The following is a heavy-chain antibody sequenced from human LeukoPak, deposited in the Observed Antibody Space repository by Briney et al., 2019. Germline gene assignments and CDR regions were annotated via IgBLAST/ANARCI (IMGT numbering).Heavy chain of an antibody. CDR2: IKSKTDGGTT. Sequence: PGGSLRLSCAASGFTFSNAWMSWVRQAPGKGLEWVGRIKSKTDGGTTDYAAPVKGRFTISRDDSKNTLYLQMNSLKTEDTAVYYCTTDRYYYDSSGYPWYFDYWGQGTLVTVSS. V-gene: IGHV3-15*01. D-gene: IGHD3-22*01. CDR3: TTDRYYYDSSGYPWYFDY. CDR1: GFTFSNAW. J-gene: IGHJ4*02.